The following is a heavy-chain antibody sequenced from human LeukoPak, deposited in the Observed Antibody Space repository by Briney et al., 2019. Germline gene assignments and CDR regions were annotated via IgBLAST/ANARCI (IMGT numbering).Heavy chain of an antibody. Sequence: GGSLRLSCAASGFTFNNYAMSWVRQAPGKGLEWVSAISGSGGSTYYADSVKGRFTISRDNSKNTLYLQMNSLRAEDTAVYYCAKGGQEGFDYWGQGTLVTVSS. D-gene: IGHD3-16*01. CDR1: GFTFNNYA. CDR3: AKGGQEGFDY. J-gene: IGHJ4*02. V-gene: IGHV3-23*01. CDR2: ISGSGGST.